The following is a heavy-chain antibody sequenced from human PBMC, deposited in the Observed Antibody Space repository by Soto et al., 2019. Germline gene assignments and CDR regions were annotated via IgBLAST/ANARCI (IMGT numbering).Heavy chain of an antibody. CDR3: AKFGGGSYLPFYYCYGMGV. V-gene: IGHV3-23*01. CDR1: GFTFSSYA. Sequence: GGSLRLSCAASGFTFSSYAMSWVRQAPGKGLEWGSAISGSGGSTYYADSVKGRFTISRDNSKNTLYLQLNSLRAEDTVVYYCAKFGGGSYLPFYYCYGMGVWGQGTTVTVYS. J-gene: IGHJ6*02. CDR2: ISGSGGST. D-gene: IGHD1-26*01.